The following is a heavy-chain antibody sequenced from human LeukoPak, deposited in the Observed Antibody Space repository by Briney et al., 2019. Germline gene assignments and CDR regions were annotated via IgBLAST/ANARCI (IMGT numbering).Heavy chain of an antibody. CDR3: AKDRAYYSDSSGYYLVRAYDY. CDR1: GFTFSDYA. Sequence: HPGGSLRLSCAASGFTFSDYAMTWVRQAPGKGLEWVSTISDGGSFTYYADSVKARFTISRDNSKNTLFLQMNTLRAEDTAVYYCAKDRAYYSDSSGYYLVRAYDYRGQGTLVTVSS. D-gene: IGHD3-22*01. J-gene: IGHJ4*02. V-gene: IGHV3-23*01. CDR2: ISDGGSFT.